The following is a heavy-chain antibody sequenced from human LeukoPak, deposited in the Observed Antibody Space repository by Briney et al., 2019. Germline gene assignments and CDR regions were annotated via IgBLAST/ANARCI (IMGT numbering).Heavy chain of an antibody. Sequence: ASVKVSCKASGYSFTSFGIVRVRQAPGQGLEWMGWINAYNGYTNSAQNLQGRITLTTDTSTTTAYMELRSLRVDDTAAYFCAKTRPSYNAISFDAWGQGTLVTVSS. V-gene: IGHV1-18*01. D-gene: IGHD6-6*01. J-gene: IGHJ5*02. CDR1: GYSFTSFG. CDR2: INAYNGYT. CDR3: AKTRPSYNAISFDA.